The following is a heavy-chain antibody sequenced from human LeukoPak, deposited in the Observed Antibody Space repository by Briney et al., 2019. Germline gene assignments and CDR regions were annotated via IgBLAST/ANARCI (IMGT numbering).Heavy chain of an antibody. V-gene: IGHV4-59*01. D-gene: IGHD1-1*01. CDR2: IYYSGST. J-gene: IGHJ4*02. CDR1: GGSISSYY. Sequence: PSETLSLTCTVSGGSISSYYWSWIRQPPGKGLEWIGYIYYSGSTNYNPSLKSRVTISVDTSKNQFSLKLSSVTAADTAVYYCVRVQAYSGKGYFDYWGQGTLVTVSS. CDR3: VRVQAYSGKGYFDY.